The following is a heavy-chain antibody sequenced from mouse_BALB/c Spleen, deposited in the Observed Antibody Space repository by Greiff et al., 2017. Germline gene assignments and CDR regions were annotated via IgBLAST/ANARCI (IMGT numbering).Heavy chain of an antibody. CDR2: ISTYYGDA. CDR3: ARHGYYGNYAYYFDY. Sequence: LQESGAELVRPGVSVKISCKGSGYTFTDYAMHWVKQSHAKSLEWIGVISTYYGDASYNQKFKGKATMTVDKSSSTAYMELARLTSEDSAIYYCARHGYYGNYAYYFDYWGQGTTLTVSS. D-gene: IGHD2-1*01. CDR1: GYTFTDYA. J-gene: IGHJ2*01. V-gene: IGHV1S137*01.